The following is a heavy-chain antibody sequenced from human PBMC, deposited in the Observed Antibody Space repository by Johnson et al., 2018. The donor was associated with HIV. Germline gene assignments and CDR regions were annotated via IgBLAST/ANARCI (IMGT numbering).Heavy chain of an antibody. J-gene: IGHJ3*02. CDR2: INWHGGRT. Sequence: MQLVESGGGVVRPGGSLRLSCAASGFTFDDYGMSWVRQVLGKGLEWVSGINWHGGRTGYADSVKGRFTISRDNAKKSLYLQMNSLRAEDTALYYCLRCVGVYGYDECDAFDIWGQGTMVTVSS. CDR1: GFTFDDYG. V-gene: IGHV3-20*04. CDR3: LRCVGVYGYDECDAFDI. D-gene: IGHD5-18*01.